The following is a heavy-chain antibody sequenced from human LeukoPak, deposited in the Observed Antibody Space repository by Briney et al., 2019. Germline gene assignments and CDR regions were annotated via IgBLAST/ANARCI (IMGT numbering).Heavy chain of an antibody. CDR3: ARDTGEVVTAI. D-gene: IGHD2-21*02. CDR1: GFAFSSYS. V-gene: IGHV3-21*01. CDR2: ISSSSSYI. Sequence: GGSLRLSCAASGFAFSSYSMNWVRQAPGKGLEWVSSISSSSSYIYYADSVKGRFTISRDNARNSLYLQMNSLRAEDTAVYYCARDTGEVVTAIWGQGTLVTVSS. J-gene: IGHJ4*02.